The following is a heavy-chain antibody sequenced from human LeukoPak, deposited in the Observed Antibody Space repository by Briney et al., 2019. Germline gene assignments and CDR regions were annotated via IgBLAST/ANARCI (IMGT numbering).Heavy chain of an antibody. CDR3: AKGYSGYDYYFDY. D-gene: IGHD5-12*01. Sequence: GGSLRLSCAASGFTFSSYAMSWVRQAPGKGLEWVSAISGSGGSTYYADSVKGRFTISRDNSKDTLYLQMNSLRAEDTAVYYCAKGYSGYDYYFDYWGQGTLVTVSS. CDR1: GFTFSSYA. J-gene: IGHJ4*02. V-gene: IGHV3-23*01. CDR2: ISGSGGST.